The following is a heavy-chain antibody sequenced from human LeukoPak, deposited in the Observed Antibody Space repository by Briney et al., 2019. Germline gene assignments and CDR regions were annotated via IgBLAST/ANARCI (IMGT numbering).Heavy chain of an antibody. CDR2: INPNSGVT. J-gene: IGHJ6*03. V-gene: IGHV1-2*02. CDR1: RYTFTGYY. Sequence: ASVKVSCKASRYTFTGYYMHWVRQAPGQGLEWMGWINPNSGVTDYAQNFQGRVTMTRDTSISTAYMELRSLRSDDTAVYYCARDHFYYYDSSGSPGPYYYYYYMDVWGKGTTVTVSS. CDR3: ARDHFYYYDSSGSPGPYYYYYYMDV. D-gene: IGHD3-22*01.